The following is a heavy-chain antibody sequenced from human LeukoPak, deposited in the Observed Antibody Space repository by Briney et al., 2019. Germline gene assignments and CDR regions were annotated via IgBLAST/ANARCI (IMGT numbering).Heavy chain of an antibody. Sequence: PSETLSLTCTVSGGSISSSSYYWGWIRQPPGKGLEWIGSIYYSGSTYYNPSLKSRVTISVDTSKNQFSLKLSYVTAADTAVYYCARPRSRSSWYNDAFDIWGQGTMVTVSS. CDR3: ARPRSRSSWYNDAFDI. CDR2: IYYSGST. D-gene: IGHD6-13*01. CDR1: GGSISSSSYY. V-gene: IGHV4-39*01. J-gene: IGHJ3*02.